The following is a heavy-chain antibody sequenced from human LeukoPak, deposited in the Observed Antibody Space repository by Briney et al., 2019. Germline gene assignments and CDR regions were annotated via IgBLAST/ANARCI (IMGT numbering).Heavy chain of an antibody. D-gene: IGHD2-2*02. Sequence: SETLSLTCTVSGGSISSSSYYWSWIRQPPGKGLEWIGEINHSGSTNYNPSLKSRVTISVDTSKDQFSLKLSSVTAADTAVYYCARVSVVVPAALRLDYWGQGTLVTVSS. CDR3: ARVSVVVPAALRLDY. V-gene: IGHV4-39*07. CDR2: INHSGST. J-gene: IGHJ4*02. CDR1: GGSISSSSYY.